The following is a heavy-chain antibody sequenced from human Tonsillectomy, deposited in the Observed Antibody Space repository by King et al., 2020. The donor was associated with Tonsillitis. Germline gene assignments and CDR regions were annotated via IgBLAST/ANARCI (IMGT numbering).Heavy chain of an antibody. V-gene: IGHV3-33*01. CDR2: IWYDGSNK. CDR1: GFTFSNYG. CDR3: AREYYYDTQGWDY. J-gene: IGHJ4*02. D-gene: IGHD3-22*01. Sequence: VQLVESGGGEVQPGRSLRLSCAASGFTFSNYGMHWVRQAPGKGLEWVAVIWYDGSNKYYADSGKGRFTISRDNSKNTLYLQMNSLRAEDTAVYYCAREYYYDTQGWDYWGQGTLVTVSS.